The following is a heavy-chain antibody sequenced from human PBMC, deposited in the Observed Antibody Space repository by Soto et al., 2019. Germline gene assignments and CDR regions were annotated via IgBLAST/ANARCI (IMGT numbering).Heavy chain of an antibody. CDR2: IYYSGST. D-gene: IGHD1-1*01. J-gene: IGHJ4*02. Sequence: SSETLSLTCTVSGGSISSSSYYWGWIRQPPGKGLEWIGSIYYSGSTYYNPSLKSRVTISVDTSKNQFSLKLSSVTAADTAVYYCARDGLGTTGTRGPRPQHFGYWGQGTLVTVSS. CDR3: ARDGLGTTGTRGPRPQHFGY. CDR1: GGSISSSSYY. V-gene: IGHV4-39*02.